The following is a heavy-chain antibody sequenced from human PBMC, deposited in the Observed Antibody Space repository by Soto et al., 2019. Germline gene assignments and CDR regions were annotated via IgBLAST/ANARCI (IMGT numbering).Heavy chain of an antibody. J-gene: IGHJ5*02. Sequence: QITLKESGPTLVQPTQTLTLTCTFSGFSLSTTGVGVGWIRQPPGKALECLALIYWDDDKRYSPSLKSRLTITRDTSKNQIVLTMTNMDPVDTATYYCAHIPNYYQYNWFDPWGQGTLVTVSS. CDR2: IYWDDDK. CDR3: AHIPNYYQYNWFDP. V-gene: IGHV2-5*02. D-gene: IGHD3-10*01. CDR1: GFSLSTTGVG.